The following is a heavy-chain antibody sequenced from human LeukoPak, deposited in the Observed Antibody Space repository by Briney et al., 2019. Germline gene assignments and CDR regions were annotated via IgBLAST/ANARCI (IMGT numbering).Heavy chain of an antibody. V-gene: IGHV3-23*01. D-gene: IGHD4-17*01. J-gene: IGHJ3*02. CDR2: IRGGGGSA. CDR1: GFTFSAYA. Sequence: GGSLRLSCAASGFTFSAYAMMWVRQAPGKGPEWVSAIRGGGGSAFYADSVKGRFTISRDNSKYTLFLQMNSLRAQDTAVYYCARDPSGDYRGAFDMGGEARMVTASS. CDR3: ARDPSGDYRGAFDM.